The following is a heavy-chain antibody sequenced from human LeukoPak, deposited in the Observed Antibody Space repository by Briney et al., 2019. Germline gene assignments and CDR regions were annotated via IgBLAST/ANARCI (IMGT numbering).Heavy chain of an antibody. CDR3: AALYYYDSSGYPYFDY. D-gene: IGHD3-22*01. CDR2: IYYSGST. J-gene: IGHJ4*02. CDR1: GGSISSYY. V-gene: IGHV4-59*01. Sequence: SETLSLTCTVSGGSISSYYWSWIRQPPGKGLEWIGYIYYSGSTNYNPSLKSRVTISVDTSKNQFSLKLSSVTAADTAVYYCAALYYYDSSGYPYFDYWGQGTLVTVSS.